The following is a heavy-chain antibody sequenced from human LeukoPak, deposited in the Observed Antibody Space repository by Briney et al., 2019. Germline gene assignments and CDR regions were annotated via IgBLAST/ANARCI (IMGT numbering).Heavy chain of an antibody. CDR2: IHYSGGT. CDR1: GGSISNYY. CDR3: ARRIAAADAFDY. J-gene: IGHJ4*02. D-gene: IGHD6-13*01. Sequence: SETLSLTCTVSGGSISNYYWSWIRQPPGKGLEWIAYIHYSGGTNYNPSLKSRVTISVDTSKNQFSLRLGSVTAADTAVYYCARRIAAADAFDYWGQGTLVTVSS. V-gene: IGHV4-59*08.